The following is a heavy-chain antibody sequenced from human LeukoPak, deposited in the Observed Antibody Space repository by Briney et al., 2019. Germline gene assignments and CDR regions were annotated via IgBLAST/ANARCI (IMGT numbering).Heavy chain of an antibody. CDR2: IYSGGST. CDR1: GFTASSNY. D-gene: IGHD2-2*01. V-gene: IGHV3-66*01. CDR3: ARGGGPASFDY. J-gene: IGHJ4*02. Sequence: PGGSLRLSCAASGFTASSNYMSWVRQAPGKGLEWVSVIYSGGSTYYADSVKGRFTISRDNSKNTLYLQMNSLRAEDTAVYYCARGGGPASFDYWGQGTLVTVSS.